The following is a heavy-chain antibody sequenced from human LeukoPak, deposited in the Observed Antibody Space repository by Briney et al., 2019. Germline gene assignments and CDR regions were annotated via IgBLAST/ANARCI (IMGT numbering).Heavy chain of an antibody. V-gene: IGHV1-18*01. D-gene: IGHD2-21*01. CDR3: AGTVGDRADP. J-gene: IGHJ5*02. CDR1: GYPFTTYG. Sequence: GASVKVSCKASGYPFTTYGFIWVRQAPGLGLEWMGWISANNGNTKYGQKFQGRVTMTTDTTTETAYMELSSLRFDDTAIYYCAGTVGDRADPWGQGSLVTVSS. CDR2: ISANNGNT.